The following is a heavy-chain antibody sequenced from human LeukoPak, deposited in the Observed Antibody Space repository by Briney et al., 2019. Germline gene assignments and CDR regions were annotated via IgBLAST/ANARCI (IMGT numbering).Heavy chain of an antibody. V-gene: IGHV3-53*01. CDR2: IYSGGSK. CDR1: GFTVSSNY. Sequence: GGSLRLSGAASGFTVSSNYMSWVGQGPGMGLEGGSVIYSGGSKYYADSVKSGFTISRDNSKNTLNLQRNSRRAADKAVYYCATDRLGATTGTSDFDYWGQGTLVTVSP. CDR3: ATDRLGATTGTSDFDY. J-gene: IGHJ4*02. D-gene: IGHD1-26*01.